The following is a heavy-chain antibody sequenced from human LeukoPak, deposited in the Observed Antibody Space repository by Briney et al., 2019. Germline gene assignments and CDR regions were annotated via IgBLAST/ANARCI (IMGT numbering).Heavy chain of an antibody. CDR2: TYYRSKWYN. Sequence: SQTLSLTCAISGDSVSSNSAAWNWIRQSPSRGLEWLGRTYYRSKWYNDYAISMKSRITINPDTSKNQFSLHLNSVTPEDTAVYYCARSGYPNNWFDPWGQGTLVTVSS. J-gene: IGHJ5*02. CDR3: ARSGYPNNWFDP. CDR1: GDSVSSNSAA. D-gene: IGHD3-22*01. V-gene: IGHV6-1*01.